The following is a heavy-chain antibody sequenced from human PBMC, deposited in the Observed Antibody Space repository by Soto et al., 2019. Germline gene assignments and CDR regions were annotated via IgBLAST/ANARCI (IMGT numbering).Heavy chain of an antibody. CDR3: AVSRLGRNCFDY. J-gene: IGHJ4*02. V-gene: IGHV4-59*08. D-gene: IGHD2-15*01. Sequence: ASETLSLTCTVSGGSISSYYWSWIRQPPGKGLEWIGYIYYSGSTNYNPSLKSRVTISVDTSKNQFSLKLSSVTAADTAVYYCAVSRLGRNCFDYWGQGTLVTVSS. CDR2: IYYSGST. CDR1: GGSISSYY.